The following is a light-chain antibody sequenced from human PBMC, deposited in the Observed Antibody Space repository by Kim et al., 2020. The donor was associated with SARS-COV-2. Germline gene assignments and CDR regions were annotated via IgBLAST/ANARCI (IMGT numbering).Light chain of an antibody. CDR3: CSYAGSSTLL. CDR2: EVS. J-gene: IGLJ2*01. Sequence: GQSIAIFCTGTSSDVWVYNLVSWYQQHPGKAPKLMSYEVSKRPSGVSNRFSGSKSGNTASLTISGLQAEDEADYYCCSYAGSSTLLFGGGTKLTVL. V-gene: IGLV2-23*02. CDR1: SSDVWVYNL.